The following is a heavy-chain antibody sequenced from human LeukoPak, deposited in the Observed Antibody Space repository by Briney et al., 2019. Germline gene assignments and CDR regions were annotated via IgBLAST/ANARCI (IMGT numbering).Heavy chain of an antibody. D-gene: IGHD3-10*01. CDR1: GFTFSSYG. Sequence: PGGSLRLSCAASGFTFSSYGMHWVRQAPGKGLEWVAVISYDGSNTYYADSVKGRFTISRDNSKNMLYLQMNSLRAEDTAEYYCAKPYYYGSRSYMDYWGQGTLVTVSS. CDR2: ISYDGSNT. V-gene: IGHV3-30*18. J-gene: IGHJ4*02. CDR3: AKPYYYGSRSYMDY.